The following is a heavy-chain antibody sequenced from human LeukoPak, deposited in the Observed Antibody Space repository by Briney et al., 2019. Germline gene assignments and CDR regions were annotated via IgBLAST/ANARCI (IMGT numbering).Heavy chain of an antibody. CDR3: ARGPFRNVDTAMIASRFDP. CDR1: GYSFSDYY. J-gene: IGHJ5*02. D-gene: IGHD5-18*01. V-gene: IGHV1-2*02. CDR2: INPNSGGT. Sequence: ASVKVSCKASGYSFSDYYLHWVRQAPGQGLEWMGWINPNSGGTNYAQKFQGRVTMTRDTSITTAYMELRRLRSDDTAVFCCARGPFRNVDTAMIASRFDPWGRGTLVTVSS.